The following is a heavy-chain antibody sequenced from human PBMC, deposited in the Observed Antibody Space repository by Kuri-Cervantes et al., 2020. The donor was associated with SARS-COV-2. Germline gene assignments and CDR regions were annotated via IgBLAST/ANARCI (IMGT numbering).Heavy chain of an antibody. J-gene: IGHJ4*02. CDR1: GYSISSGYY. Sequence: GSLRLSCTVSGYSISSGYYWGWIRQPPGKGLEWIGSIYHSGSTYYSPSLKIRVTISVDTSKNQFSLKLSSVTAADTAVYYCARELGVPAATYFDYWGQGTLVTVSS. D-gene: IGHD2-2*01. V-gene: IGHV4-38-2*02. CDR2: IYHSGST. CDR3: ARELGVPAATYFDY.